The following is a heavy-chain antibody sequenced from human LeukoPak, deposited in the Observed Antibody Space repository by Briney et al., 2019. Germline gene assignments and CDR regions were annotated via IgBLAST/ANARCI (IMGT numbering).Heavy chain of an antibody. CDR3: ARDRLVVAGATEDVAFDI. Sequence: ASVKVSCKASGYTFIGYYMHWVRQAPGQGLEWMGRINPNSGDTKYAQKFQGRVTMTRDTSISTAYMELSSLRPDDTAVYYCARDRLVVAGATEDVAFDIWGQATVVTVSS. CDR1: GYTFIGYY. D-gene: IGHD2-15*01. V-gene: IGHV1-2*06. J-gene: IGHJ3*02. CDR2: INPNSGDT.